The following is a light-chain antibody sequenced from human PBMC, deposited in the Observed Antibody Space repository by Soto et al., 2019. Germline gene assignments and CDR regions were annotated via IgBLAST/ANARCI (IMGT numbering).Light chain of an antibody. CDR1: SSSVGHES. CDR2: DNY. Sequence: QSVLTQPPSVSAAPGQTVTISCCGSSSSVGHESVSWYQSLPGTAPKLLIYDNYKRPSGIPDRFSGSQSGTSATLGITGLQTGDEADYYCGTWDTTLNVWVFGGGTQLTVL. CDR3: GTWDTTLNVWV. V-gene: IGLV1-51*01. J-gene: IGLJ3*02.